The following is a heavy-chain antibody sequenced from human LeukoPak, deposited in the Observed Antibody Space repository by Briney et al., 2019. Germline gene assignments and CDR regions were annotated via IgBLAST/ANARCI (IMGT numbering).Heavy chain of an antibody. D-gene: IGHD6-13*01. CDR2: IIPIFGTP. Sequence: ASVKVSCKASGGTFSSYAISWVRQAPGQGLEWMGGIIPIFGTPNYAQKFQGRVTITTDESTSTAYMELSSLRSDDTAVYYCARKYSSSWYDAFDIWGQGTMVTVSS. J-gene: IGHJ3*02. CDR3: ARKYSSSWYDAFDI. CDR1: GGTFSSYA. V-gene: IGHV1-69*05.